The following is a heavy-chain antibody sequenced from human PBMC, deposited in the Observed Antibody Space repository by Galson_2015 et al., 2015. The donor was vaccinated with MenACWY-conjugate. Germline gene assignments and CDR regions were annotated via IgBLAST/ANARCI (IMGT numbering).Heavy chain of an antibody. J-gene: IGHJ5*02. CDR3: ARGPLGDGYNLMVFWFDP. Sequence: SVKVSCKASGYTFTSYYMHWVRQAPGQGLEWMGIINPSGGSTSYAQKFQGRVTMTRDTSTSTVYMELSSLRSEDTAVYYCARGPLGDGYNLMVFWFDPWGQGTLVTVSS. CDR2: INPSGGST. CDR1: GYTFTSYY. V-gene: IGHV1-46*01. D-gene: IGHD5-24*01.